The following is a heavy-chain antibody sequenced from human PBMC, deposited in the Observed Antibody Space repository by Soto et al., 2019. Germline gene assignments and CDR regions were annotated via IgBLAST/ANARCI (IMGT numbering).Heavy chain of an antibody. CDR1: GFTISSYA. V-gene: IGHV3-30-3*01. D-gene: IGHD2-21*01. Sequence: QVQLVESEGGVVQPGRSLRLSCAVSGFTISSYAMHWVRQAPGKGLEWVAVISFDGDNKYHADSVKGRFTVSRDNSKNNLYLQMNSLRAEDTAVYYCAREVPRVIFDYWGQGTLVTVSS. CDR3: AREVPRVIFDY. CDR2: ISFDGDNK. J-gene: IGHJ4*02.